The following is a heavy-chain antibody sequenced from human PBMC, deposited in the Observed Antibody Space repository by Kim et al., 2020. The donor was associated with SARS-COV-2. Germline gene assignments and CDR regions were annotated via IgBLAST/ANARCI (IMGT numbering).Heavy chain of an antibody. Sequence: SKKYYADSVKGRFTISRDNSKNTLNLQMNSLRAEDTAVYYCARDWGSGWGEWGQGTLVTVSS. D-gene: IGHD6-19*01. CDR3: ARDWGSGWGE. V-gene: IGHV3-30-3*01. CDR2: SKK. J-gene: IGHJ4*02.